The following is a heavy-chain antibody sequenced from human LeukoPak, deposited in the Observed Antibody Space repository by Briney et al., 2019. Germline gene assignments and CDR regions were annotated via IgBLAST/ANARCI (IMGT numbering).Heavy chain of an antibody. J-gene: IGHJ6*02. CDR2: ISYDGSNK. D-gene: IGHD2-2*01. Sequence: GRPLRRSCAASGFTFSSYGMHWVRQAPGKGLEWVAVISYDGSNKYYADSVKGRFTISRDNSKNTLYLQMNSLRAEDTAVYYCAKDFTRVVPAAMPHYYYYYGMDVWGQGTTVTVSS. CDR1: GFTFSSYG. V-gene: IGHV3-30*18. CDR3: AKDFTRVVPAAMPHYYYYYGMDV.